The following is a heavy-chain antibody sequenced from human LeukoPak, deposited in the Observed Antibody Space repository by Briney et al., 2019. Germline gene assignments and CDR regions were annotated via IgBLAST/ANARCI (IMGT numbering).Heavy chain of an antibody. CDR1: GFAFSSYA. Sequence: GGSLRLSCAASGFAFSSYAMSWVRQAPGKGLEWVSTISGSGGSTYYADSVKGRFTISRDNSKNTLYLQMNSLRAEDTAVYYCAIAPRSIAALGHWGQGTLVTVSS. V-gene: IGHV3-23*01. D-gene: IGHD6-6*01. CDR3: AIAPRSIAALGH. CDR2: ISGSGGST. J-gene: IGHJ4*02.